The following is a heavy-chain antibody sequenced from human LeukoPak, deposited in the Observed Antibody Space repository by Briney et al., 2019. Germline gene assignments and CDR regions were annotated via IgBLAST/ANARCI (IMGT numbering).Heavy chain of an antibody. Sequence: GRSLRLSCAASGFTFSSYAMHLVRQAPGKGLEWVAVISYDGSNKYYADSVKGRFTISRDNSKNTLYLQMNSLRAEDTAVYYCARAGLGYYGSGSYYRGHDAFDIWGQGTMVTVSS. J-gene: IGHJ3*02. CDR3: ARAGLGYYGSGSYYRGHDAFDI. CDR1: GFTFSSYA. CDR2: ISYDGSNK. D-gene: IGHD3-10*01. V-gene: IGHV3-30-3*01.